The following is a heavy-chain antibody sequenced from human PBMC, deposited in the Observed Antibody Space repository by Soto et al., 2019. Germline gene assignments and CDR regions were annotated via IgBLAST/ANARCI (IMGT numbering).Heavy chain of an antibody. CDR3: ARANYDILTGYSLNWFDP. CDR2: INAGNGNT. CDR1: GYTFTRYA. V-gene: IGHV1-3*01. D-gene: IGHD3-9*01. J-gene: IGHJ5*02. Sequence: GASVKVSCKASGYTFTRYAMHWVRQAPGQRLEWMGWINAGNGNTKYSQKFQGRVTITRDTSASTACMELSSLRSEDTAVYYCARANYDILTGYSLNWFDPWGQGTLVTVSS.